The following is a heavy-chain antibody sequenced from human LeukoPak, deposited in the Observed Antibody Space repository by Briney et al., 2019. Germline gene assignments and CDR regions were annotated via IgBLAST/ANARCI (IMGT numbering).Heavy chain of an antibody. J-gene: IGHJ3*02. Sequence: ASVKVSCTASGYTFTGYYIHWVRQAPGQGLEWMGWINPNSGGTNYAQNFQGRVTMTRDTSISTAYMELSSLRSDDTAVYYCACRRDYGAGAFDIWGQGTMVTVSS. CDR3: ACRRDYGAGAFDI. D-gene: IGHD4-17*01. V-gene: IGHV1-2*02. CDR1: GYTFTGYY. CDR2: INPNSGGT.